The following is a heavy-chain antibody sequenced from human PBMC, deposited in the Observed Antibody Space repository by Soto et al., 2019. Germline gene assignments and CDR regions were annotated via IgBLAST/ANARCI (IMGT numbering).Heavy chain of an antibody. CDR1: GFTFSSYG. D-gene: IGHD2-15*01. V-gene: IGHV3-30*18. CDR2: ISYDGSNK. J-gene: IGHJ6*02. CDR3: AKDRSDYSYYYYHGMDV. Sequence: GGSLRLSCAASGFTFSSYGMHWVRQAPGKGLEWVAVISYDGSNKYYADSVKGRFTISRDNSKNTLYLQMNSLRAEDTAVYYCAKDRSDYSYYYYHGMDVWGQGTTVTVSS.